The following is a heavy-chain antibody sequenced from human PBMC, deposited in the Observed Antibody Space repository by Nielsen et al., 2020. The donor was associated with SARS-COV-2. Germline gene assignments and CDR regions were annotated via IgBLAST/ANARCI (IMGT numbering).Heavy chain of an antibody. CDR2: ISSSSSYI. CDR3: ARDIVARYYYYGMDV. J-gene: IGHJ6*02. Sequence: GESLKISCAASGFTFSSYSMNWVRQAPGKGLEWVSSISSSSSYIYYADPVKGRFTISRDNAKNSLYLQMNSLRAEDTAVYYCARDIVARYYYYGMDVWGQGTTVTVSS. D-gene: IGHD5-12*01. V-gene: IGHV3-21*01. CDR1: GFTFSSYS.